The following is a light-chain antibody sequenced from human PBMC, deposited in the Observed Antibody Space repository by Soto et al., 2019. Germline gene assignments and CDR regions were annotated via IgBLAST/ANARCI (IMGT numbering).Light chain of an antibody. V-gene: IGKV1-6*01. CDR2: GAS. J-gene: IGKJ5*01. CDR1: QGIRND. CDR3: QQNYSPPPIT. Sequence: AIQMTQSPSSLSASVGDRVTITCRASQGIRNDLGWYQQKPGKAPKVLIYGASSLQSGVPSRFSGSGSGTDFTLTISSLQPEDFATYYCQQNYSPPPITFGQGTRLEIK.